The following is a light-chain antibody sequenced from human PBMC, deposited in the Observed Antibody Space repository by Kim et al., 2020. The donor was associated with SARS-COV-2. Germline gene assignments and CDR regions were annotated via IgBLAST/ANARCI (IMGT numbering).Light chain of an antibody. V-gene: IGKV1-5*01. CDR1: QSISSW. J-gene: IGKJ2*01. CDR3: QQYNRYYT. Sequence: DIQMTQSPSTLSASVGDRVTITCRASQSISSWLAWYQQKPGKAPKLLIYVASSLESGVPSRFRGSGSGTEFTLTISSLQPDDFATYSCQQYNRYYTFGQGTKLDI. CDR2: VAS.